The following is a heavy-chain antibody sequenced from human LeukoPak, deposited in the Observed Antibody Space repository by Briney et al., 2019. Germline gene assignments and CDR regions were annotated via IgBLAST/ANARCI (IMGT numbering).Heavy chain of an antibody. Sequence: SETLSLTCTVSGYSISSGYYWGWTRQPPGKGLEWIGSIYHSGSTYYNPSLKSRVTISVDTSKNQFSLKLSSVTAADTAVYYCARKGWLLREYYFDYWGQGTLVTVSS. D-gene: IGHD3-22*01. CDR2: IYHSGST. V-gene: IGHV4-38-2*02. CDR3: ARKGWLLREYYFDY. CDR1: GYSISSGYY. J-gene: IGHJ4*02.